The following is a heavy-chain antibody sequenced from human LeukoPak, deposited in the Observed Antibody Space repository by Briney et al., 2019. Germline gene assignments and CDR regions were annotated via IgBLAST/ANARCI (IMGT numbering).Heavy chain of an antibody. J-gene: IGHJ4*02. CDR2: IYPGDSGT. CDR1: GYSLTSYW. D-gene: IGHD3-22*01. Sequence: GESLKISCKGSGYSLTSYWIGWVRQMPGKGLELMGIIYPGDSGTRYSPSFQGQVTISADKSISTAYLQWSSLKASDTAMYYCARPRINYYDSSGYPSYFDYWGQGTLVTVSS. CDR3: ARPRINYYDSSGYPSYFDY. V-gene: IGHV5-51*01.